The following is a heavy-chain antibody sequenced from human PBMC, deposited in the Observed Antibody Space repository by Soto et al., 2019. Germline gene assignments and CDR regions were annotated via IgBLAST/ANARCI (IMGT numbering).Heavy chain of an antibody. CDR2: TNAYNDDT. V-gene: IGHV1-18*01. Sequence: QVQLVQSGAEVKKPGASVKVSCKASGYIFTSYGISWVRQAPGQGLEWMGWTNAYNDDTNYAQNLLGRVTMTTDTSTNTAYMELRGLTSDDTAVYYCARDSPQENCFDHWGQGTLVTVSS. CDR3: ARDSPQENCFDH. CDR1: GYIFTSYG. J-gene: IGHJ5*02.